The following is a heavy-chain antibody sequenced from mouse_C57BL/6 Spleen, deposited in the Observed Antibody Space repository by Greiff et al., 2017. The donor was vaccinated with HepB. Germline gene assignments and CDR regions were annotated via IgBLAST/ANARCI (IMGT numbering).Heavy chain of an antibody. CDR1: GYTFTSYW. Sequence: VQLQQPGAELVMPGASVKLSCKASGYTFTSYWMHWVKQRPGQGLEWIGEIDPSDSYTNYNQKFKGKSTLTVDKSSSTAYMQLSSLTSEDSAVYYCARGAYSNFFAYWGQGTLVTVSA. CDR2: IDPSDSYT. J-gene: IGHJ3*01. CDR3: ARGAYSNFFAY. V-gene: IGHV1-69*01. D-gene: IGHD2-5*01.